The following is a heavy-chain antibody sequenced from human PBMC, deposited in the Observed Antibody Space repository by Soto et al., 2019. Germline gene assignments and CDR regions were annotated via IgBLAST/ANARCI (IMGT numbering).Heavy chain of an antibody. CDR1: GGSISSGGYY. V-gene: IGHV4-31*03. D-gene: IGHD1-1*01. Sequence: PSETLSLTCTVSGGSISSGGYYWSWIRQHPGKGLEWIGYIYYSGSTYYNPSLKSRVTISVDTSKNQFSLKLSSVTAADTAVYYCARDPRDWNTGDNWFDPWGQGTLVTVS. CDR2: IYYSGST. J-gene: IGHJ5*02. CDR3: ARDPRDWNTGDNWFDP.